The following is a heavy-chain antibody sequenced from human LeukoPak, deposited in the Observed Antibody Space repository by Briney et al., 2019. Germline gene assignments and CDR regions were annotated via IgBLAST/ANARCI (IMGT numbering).Heavy chain of an antibody. J-gene: IGHJ4*02. Sequence: GGSLRLSCAASGFTVSSNNMSWVRQAPGKGLEWVSVIYSGGSTYYADSVKGRLSISRHNSKNTLYLQMNSLRAEDTAVYYCARVYYYDSSGYQNFFDYWGQGTLVTVSS. D-gene: IGHD3-22*01. CDR3: ARVYYYDSSGYQNFFDY. CDR2: IYSGGST. V-gene: IGHV3-53*04. CDR1: GFTVSSNN.